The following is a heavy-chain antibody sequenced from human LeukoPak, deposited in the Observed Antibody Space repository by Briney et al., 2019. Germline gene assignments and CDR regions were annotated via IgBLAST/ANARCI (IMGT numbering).Heavy chain of an antibody. CDR2: ISAYNGNT. Sequence: ASVKVSCKASGYTFTSYGISWVRQAPGQGLEWMGWISAYNGNTNYAQKLQARVTMTTDTSTSTAYMELRSLRSDDTAVYYCARDRPRDIVVVPAAKRRYYYGMYVWGQGTTVTVSA. V-gene: IGHV1-18*01. J-gene: IGHJ6*01. CDR1: GYTFTSYG. D-gene: IGHD2-2*01. CDR3: ARDRPRDIVVVPAAKRRYYYGMYV.